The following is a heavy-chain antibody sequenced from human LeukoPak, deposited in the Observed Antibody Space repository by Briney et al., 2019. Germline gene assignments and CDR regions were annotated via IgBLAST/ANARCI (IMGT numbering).Heavy chain of an antibody. CDR2: IYYSGST. J-gene: IGHJ6*02. D-gene: IGHD2-15*01. Sequence: PSETLSLTRTVSGGSISSYYWSWIRQPPGKGLEWIGYIYYSGSTNYNPSLKSRVTISVDTSKNQFSLKLSSVTAADTAVYYCARLVAASGAYYYGMDVWGQGTTVTVSS. V-gene: IGHV4-59*08. CDR1: GGSISSYY. CDR3: ARLVAASGAYYYGMDV.